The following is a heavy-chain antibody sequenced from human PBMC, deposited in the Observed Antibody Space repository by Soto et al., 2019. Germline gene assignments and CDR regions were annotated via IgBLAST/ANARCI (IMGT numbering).Heavy chain of an antibody. CDR3: AKYHNIEAGIYYYSMDV. D-gene: IGHD6-6*01. CDR2: ISYDGSNK. CDR1: GFAFSSYG. V-gene: IGHV3-30*18. Sequence: LRLSCAASGFAFSSYGMHWVRQAPGKGLEWVAVISYDGSNKYYADSVKGRFTISRDNSKNRLYLEMNSLRAEETAVYYCAKYHNIEAGIYYYSMDVWGQGTTVTVS. J-gene: IGHJ6*02.